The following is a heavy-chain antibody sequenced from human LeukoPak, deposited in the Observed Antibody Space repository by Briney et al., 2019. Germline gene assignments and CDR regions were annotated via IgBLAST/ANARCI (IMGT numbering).Heavy chain of an antibody. CDR2: ISSGSSTI. CDR1: GFTFSTYS. CDR3: ARGPPGVDRDYYDSSLPIDY. D-gene: IGHD3-22*01. Sequence: PTGGSLRLSCAASGFTFSTYSMNWVRQAPGKGLEWVSYISSGSSTIYYADSVRGRFTISRDNAKNSLYLQMNSLRAEDTAVYYCARGPPGVDRDYYDSSLPIDYWGQGTLVTVSS. V-gene: IGHV3-48*01. J-gene: IGHJ4*02.